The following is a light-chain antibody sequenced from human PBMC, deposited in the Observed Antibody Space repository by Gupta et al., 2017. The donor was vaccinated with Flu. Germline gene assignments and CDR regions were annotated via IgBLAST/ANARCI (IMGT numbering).Light chain of an antibody. Sequence: QSPLPQPASVSGSPGQSLTISCSGSSNDVGRSDSVSWYQQSPGKAPKLLIYDVSSRPSGVSSRFSGSKSGNSASLTISGLQAEDETDYFCSSYTSTSTFYVFGTGTKVTVL. CDR1: SNDVGRSDS. CDR2: DVS. J-gene: IGLJ1*01. V-gene: IGLV2-14*03. CDR3: SSYTSTSTFYV.